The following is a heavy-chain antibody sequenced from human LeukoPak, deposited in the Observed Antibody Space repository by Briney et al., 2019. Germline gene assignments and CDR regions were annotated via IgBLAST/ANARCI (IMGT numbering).Heavy chain of an antibody. D-gene: IGHD2-15*01. CDR3: ARDMERAATHDFDY. CDR2: INPNSGGT. J-gene: IGHJ4*02. V-gene: IGHV1-2*06. Sequence: GASVKVSCKTSGYTFTGYYMHWVRQAPGQGLEWMGRINPNSGGTNYAQKFQGRVTMTRDTSISTAYMELSRLRSDDTAVYYCARDMERAATHDFDYWGQGTLVTVSS. CDR1: GYTFTGYY.